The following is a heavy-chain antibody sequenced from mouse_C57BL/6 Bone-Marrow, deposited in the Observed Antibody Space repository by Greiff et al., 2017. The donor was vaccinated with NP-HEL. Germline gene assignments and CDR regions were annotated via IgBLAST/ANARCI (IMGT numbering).Heavy chain of an antibody. Sequence: EVKLQESGGGLVKPGGSLKLSCAASGFTFSSYAMSWVRQTPEKRLEWVATISDGGSYTYYPDNVKGRFTISRDNAKNNLYLQMSHLKSEDTAMYYCARDELRPFAYWGQGTLVTVSA. D-gene: IGHD3-2*02. CDR1: GFTFSSYA. CDR2: ISDGGSYT. J-gene: IGHJ3*01. V-gene: IGHV5-4*01. CDR3: ARDELRPFAY.